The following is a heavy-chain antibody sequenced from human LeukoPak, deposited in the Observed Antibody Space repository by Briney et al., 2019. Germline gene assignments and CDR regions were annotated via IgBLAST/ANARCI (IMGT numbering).Heavy chain of an antibody. CDR3: AKYLGYCSSTSCYGGAFDI. V-gene: IGHV3-23*01. D-gene: IGHD2-2*01. Sequence: PGGSLRLSCATSGFTFSSYAMSWVRQAPGKGPEWVSIISGSGGSTYYADSVKGRFTISRDTSKNTLYLQMNSLRAEDTAVYYCAKYLGYCSSTSCYGGAFDIWGQGTMVTVSS. J-gene: IGHJ3*02. CDR2: ISGSGGST. CDR1: GFTFSSYA.